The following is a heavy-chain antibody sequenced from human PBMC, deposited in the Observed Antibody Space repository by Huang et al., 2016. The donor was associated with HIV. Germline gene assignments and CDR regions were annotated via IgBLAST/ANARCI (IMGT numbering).Heavy chain of an antibody. Sequence: EVQLVESGGGLVQPGGSLRLSCAASGFTFSDHYMDWVRQAPGEGVGWVGRSRNKVRSYTTEYAASVKGRFTISRDDSETSLYLQMNSLRTEDSAVYYCTGALASDTGMDVWGQGTMVTVSS. CDR1: GFTFSDHY. J-gene: IGHJ6*02. D-gene: IGHD6-19*01. V-gene: IGHV3-72*01. CDR3: TGALASDTGMDV. CDR2: SRNKVRSYTT.